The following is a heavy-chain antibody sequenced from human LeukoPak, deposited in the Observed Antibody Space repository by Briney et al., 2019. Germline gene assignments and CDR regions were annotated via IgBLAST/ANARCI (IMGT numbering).Heavy chain of an antibody. V-gene: IGHV1-8*01. CDR2: ISAYNGNT. CDR1: GYTFTSYA. D-gene: IGHD3-10*01. J-gene: IGHJ6*03. Sequence: ASVKVSCKASGYTFTSYAMNWVRQAPGQGLEWMGWISAYNGNTNYAQKFQGRVTMTRNTSISTAYMELSSLRSEDTAVYYCARAGKMVRGTKRYYYYYMDVWGKGTTVTISS. CDR3: ARAGKMVRGTKRYYYYYMDV.